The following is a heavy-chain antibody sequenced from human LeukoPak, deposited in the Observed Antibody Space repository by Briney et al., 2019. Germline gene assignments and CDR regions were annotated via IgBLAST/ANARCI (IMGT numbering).Heavy chain of an antibody. Sequence: GGSLRLSCAASGFTFSSYAMSWVRQAPGKGLEWVSAISGSGGSTYYADSVKGRFTISRDNSKNTLYLQMNSLRAEDTAVYYCAKDPRRGIMITFGGVIVDYWGQGTLVTVSS. V-gene: IGHV3-23*01. D-gene: IGHD3-16*02. CDR1: GFTFSSYA. CDR2: ISGSGGST. CDR3: AKDPRRGIMITFGGVIVDY. J-gene: IGHJ4*02.